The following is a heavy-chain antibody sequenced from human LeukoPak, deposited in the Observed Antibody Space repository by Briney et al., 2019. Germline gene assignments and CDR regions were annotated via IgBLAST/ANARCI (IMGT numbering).Heavy chain of an antibody. CDR2: MNPKSGDT. CDR3: ARASRSRGWYLGAFDM. V-gene: IGHV1-8*01. CDR1: GYTLTNYV. J-gene: IGHJ3*02. Sequence: GSVKDSCQTSGYTLTNYVINWVRQATGQGLEWMGWMNPKSGDTVYSQKFQGRVTMTRDTSISTAYMELSSLRSDDTAVYYCARASRSRGWYLGAFDMWGQGTMVTVSS. D-gene: IGHD6-19*01.